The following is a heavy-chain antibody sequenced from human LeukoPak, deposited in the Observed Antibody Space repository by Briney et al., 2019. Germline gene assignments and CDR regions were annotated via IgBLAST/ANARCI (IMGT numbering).Heavy chain of an antibody. J-gene: IGHJ4*02. CDR2: INPSGGST. V-gene: IGHV1-46*01. CDR1: GYTFTSYY. Sequence: ASVKVSCKASGYTFTSYYMHWVRQAPGQGLEWMGIINPSGGSTSYAQKFQGRVTMTRDTSTSTVYMELSSLRSEDTAVYYCASALDTAMATTGGMNYWGQGTLVTVSS. D-gene: IGHD5-18*01. CDR3: ASALDTAMATTGGMNY.